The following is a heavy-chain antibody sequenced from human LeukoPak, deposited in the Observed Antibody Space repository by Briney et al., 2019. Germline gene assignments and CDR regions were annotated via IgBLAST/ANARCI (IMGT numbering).Heavy chain of an antibody. D-gene: IGHD2-15*01. J-gene: IGHJ6*02. V-gene: IGHV3-30*14. Sequence: PGRSLRLSCAASGFSFSNYAMHWVRQAPGKGLEWVAVISYDGSNKYYADSVKGRFTISRDNSKNTLFLQMNSLRAEDTAVYYCARESNRRLHYYGIDVWGLGTTVTVSS. CDR1: GFSFSNYA. CDR2: ISYDGSNK. CDR3: ARESNRRLHYYGIDV.